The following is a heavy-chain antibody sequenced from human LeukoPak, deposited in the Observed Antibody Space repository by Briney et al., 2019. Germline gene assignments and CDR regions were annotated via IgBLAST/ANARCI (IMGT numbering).Heavy chain of an antibody. Sequence: ASVKVSCKASGYTFTDYYMHWVRQAPGQGLEWMGWINPNSGATNCAQKFQGRVTMTRDTSISTAYMEVSRLRSDDTAVFYCTRDGGMDVWGQGTTVTVSS. CDR3: TRDGGMDV. CDR1: GYTFTDYY. V-gene: IGHV1-2*02. J-gene: IGHJ6*02. CDR2: INPNSGAT.